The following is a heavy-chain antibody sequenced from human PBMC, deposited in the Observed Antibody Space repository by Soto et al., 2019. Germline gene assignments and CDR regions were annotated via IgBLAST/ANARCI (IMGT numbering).Heavy chain of an antibody. CDR3: ARRSDPNYDFWYYYDSSGPNDAFDI. J-gene: IGHJ3*02. V-gene: IGHV1-18*01. CDR2: ISAYNGNT. Sequence: ASVKVSCKASGYTFTSYGISWVRQAPGQGLEWMGWISAYNGNTNYAQKLQGRVTMTTDTSTSTAYMELRSLRSDDTAVYYCARRSDPNYDFWYYYDSSGPNDAFDIWGQGPMVTVSS. CDR1: GYTFTSYG. D-gene: IGHD3-22*01.